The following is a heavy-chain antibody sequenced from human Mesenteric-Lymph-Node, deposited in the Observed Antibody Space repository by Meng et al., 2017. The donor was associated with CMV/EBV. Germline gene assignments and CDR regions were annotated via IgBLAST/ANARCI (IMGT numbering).Heavy chain of an antibody. V-gene: IGHV3-66*02. CDR2: IYSDGRT. D-gene: IGHD4-17*01. J-gene: IGHJ6*02. CDR1: GISVGSNY. Sequence: GESLKISCAASGISVGSNYMTWVRQAPGKGLEWVSVIYSDGRTYHADSVKGRFSISRDYSKTTLFLQMNSLRAEDTAVYYCARGGGEGRYYYYGMDVWGQGTTVTVSS. CDR3: ARGGGEGRYYYYGMDV.